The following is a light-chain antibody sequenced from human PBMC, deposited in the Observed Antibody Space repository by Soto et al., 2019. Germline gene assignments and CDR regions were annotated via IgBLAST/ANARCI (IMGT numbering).Light chain of an antibody. V-gene: IGLV2-14*03. CDR1: SSDVGGYNY. CDR3: TSYTSSSPYV. J-gene: IGLJ1*01. Sequence: QSVLTQPASVSGSPGQSITISCTGTSSDVGGYNYVSWYQHHPGKAPKLIIFDVSNRPSGISNRFSGSKSGNTASLTISGLQAEGEADYYCTSYTSSSPYVFGTGTKVTVL. CDR2: DVS.